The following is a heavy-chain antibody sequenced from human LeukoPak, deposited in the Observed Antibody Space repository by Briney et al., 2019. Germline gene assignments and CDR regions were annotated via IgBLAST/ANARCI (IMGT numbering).Heavy chain of an antibody. V-gene: IGHV4-59*01. CDR2: IYHSGST. Sequence: SSETLSLTCTVSGGSISTYYWSWIRQPPGKGLEWIGYIYHSGSTNYNPSLKSRVTISVDTSQNQFYLKLSSVTAADTAVYYCARDGYSGSDALWGQGTLVTVSS. CDR1: GGSISTYY. J-gene: IGHJ4*02. D-gene: IGHD5-12*01. CDR3: ARDGYSGSDAL.